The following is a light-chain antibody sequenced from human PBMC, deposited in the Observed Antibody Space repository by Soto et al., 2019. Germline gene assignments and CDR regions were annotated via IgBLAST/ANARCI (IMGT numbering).Light chain of an antibody. CDR3: QVWDNFTGV. CDR1: NFSRKN. Sequence: SYELTQPLSVSVALGQAARITCGGNNFSRKNVHWYQQRPGQAPVLVIFRDNNRPSGIPERFSGSNSGNTATLTIIRAQAGDEADYYCQVWDNFTGVFGGGTKLTVL. J-gene: IGLJ2*01. CDR2: RDN. V-gene: IGLV3-9*01.